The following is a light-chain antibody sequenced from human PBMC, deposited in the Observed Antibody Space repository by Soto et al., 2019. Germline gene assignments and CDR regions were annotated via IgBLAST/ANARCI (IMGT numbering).Light chain of an antibody. CDR1: QTIFSW. V-gene: IGKV1-5*03. CDR2: KAT. CDR3: QQYNSYPYS. J-gene: IGKJ2*03. Sequence: IQMTQSPSTLSASVGDRVNITCRASQTIFSWLAWYQQKPGKAPNLLIYKATRLESGVPSRYSGSGSGTQFTLTISGLQPDDFAAYYCQQYNSYPYSLGQRTMLEIK.